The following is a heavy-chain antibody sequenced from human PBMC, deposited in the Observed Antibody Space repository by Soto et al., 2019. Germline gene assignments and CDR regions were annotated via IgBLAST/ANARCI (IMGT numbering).Heavy chain of an antibody. CDR3: ALGNIGGWSSLREIDS. V-gene: IGHV4-61*01. Sequence: QVQLQESGPGLVKPSETLSLTCDVSGGSVSSGNYFWNWIRQPPGKRLESIGYIYYFGSTNYNPYLMRRVAISVYTSKNQCSLKLTSVTAADTAVYYCALGNIGGWSSLREIDSWGQGTLVTVSS. D-gene: IGHD2-15*01. J-gene: IGHJ4*02. CDR1: GGSVSSGNYF. CDR2: IYYFGST.